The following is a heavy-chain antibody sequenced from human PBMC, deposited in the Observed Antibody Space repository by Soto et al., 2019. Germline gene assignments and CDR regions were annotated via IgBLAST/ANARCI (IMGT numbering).Heavy chain of an antibody. V-gene: IGHV4-34*01. CDR1: RGALSGYS. D-gene: IGHD3-16*01. Sequence: SETLSLTCAVYRGALSGYSWNWIRQPPGKGLEWIGEINYSEDTNPTYNPSLKSRVTISADRTNNQLFLRLTSVTAADTAIYYCARPHDYVCGSHRNWLGLWGQGTPVTVSS. CDR2: INYSEDT. J-gene: IGHJ5*02. CDR3: ARPHDYVCGSHRNWLGL.